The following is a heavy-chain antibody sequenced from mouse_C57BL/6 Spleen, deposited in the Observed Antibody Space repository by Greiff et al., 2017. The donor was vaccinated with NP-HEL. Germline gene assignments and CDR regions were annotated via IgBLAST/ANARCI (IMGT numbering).Heavy chain of an antibody. D-gene: IGHD1-1*01. CDR2: IDPSDSYT. CDR3: ARWDYGSSYSFDY. Sequence: QVQLQQPGAELVKPGASVKLSCKASGYTFTSYWMQWVKQRPGQGLEWIGEIDPSDSYTNYNQKFKGKATLTADTSSSTAYMQLSSLTSEDSAVYYCARWDYGSSYSFDYWGQGTTLTVSS. V-gene: IGHV1-50*01. CDR1: GYTFTSYW. J-gene: IGHJ2*01.